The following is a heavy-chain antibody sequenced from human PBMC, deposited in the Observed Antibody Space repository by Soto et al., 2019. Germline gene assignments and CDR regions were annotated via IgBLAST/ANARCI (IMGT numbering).Heavy chain of an antibody. CDR3: AKDGHLWFGPFFQH. J-gene: IGHJ1*01. D-gene: IGHD3-10*01. CDR2: ISGSGGST. CDR1: GFTFSSYA. Sequence: LRLSCAASGFTFSSYAMSWVRQAPGKGLEWVSAISGSGGSTYYADSVKGRFTISRDNSKNTLYLQMNSLRAEDTAVYYCAKDGHLWFGPFFQHWGQGTLVTVSS. V-gene: IGHV3-23*01.